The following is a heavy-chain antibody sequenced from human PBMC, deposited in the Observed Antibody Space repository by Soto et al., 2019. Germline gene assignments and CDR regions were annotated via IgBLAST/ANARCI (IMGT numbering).Heavy chain of an antibody. CDR3: ARGGGYSYGLGY. J-gene: IGHJ4*02. Sequence: GGPLRLSGTASGFTFSGDSMNWVRQAPGKGREWVSHMNPDSSSTFYADSVKGRFTISRDNAKNSLYLQINSLRAEDTAVYYCARGGGYSYGLGYWGQGTLVTVSS. V-gene: IGHV3-48*01. CDR1: GFTFSGDS. CDR2: MNPDSSST. D-gene: IGHD5-18*01.